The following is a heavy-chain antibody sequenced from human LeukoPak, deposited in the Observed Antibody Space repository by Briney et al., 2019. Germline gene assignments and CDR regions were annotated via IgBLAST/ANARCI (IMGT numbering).Heavy chain of an antibody. CDR1: GYTFTSYD. J-gene: IGHJ5*02. Sequence: ASVKVSCKASGYTFTSYDINWVRQATGQGLEWMGWMNPNSGNTGYAQKFQGRVTMTRNTSISTAYMELSSLRSEDTAVYYCARDALDTEWKPRNTSITMIVAWFDPWGQGTLVTVSS. CDR2: MNPNSGNT. D-gene: IGHD3-22*01. V-gene: IGHV1-8*01. CDR3: ARDALDTEWKPRNTSITMIVAWFDP.